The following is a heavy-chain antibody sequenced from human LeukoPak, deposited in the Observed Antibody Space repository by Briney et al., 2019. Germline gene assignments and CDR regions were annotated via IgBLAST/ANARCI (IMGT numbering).Heavy chain of an antibody. Sequence: SETLSLTCAVYGGSFSGYYWSWIRQPPGKGLEWIGEINHSGSTNYNPSLKSRVTISVDTSKNQVSLKLSSVTAADTAVYYCARVQTGVPRYYYDSSGWFDPWGQGTLVTVSS. J-gene: IGHJ5*02. CDR3: ARVQTGVPRYYYDSSGWFDP. D-gene: IGHD3-22*01. V-gene: IGHV4-34*01. CDR2: INHSGST. CDR1: GGSFSGYY.